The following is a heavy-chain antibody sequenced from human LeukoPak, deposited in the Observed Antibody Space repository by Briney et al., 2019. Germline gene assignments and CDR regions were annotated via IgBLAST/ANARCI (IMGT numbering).Heavy chain of an antibody. CDR3: ARGIQLWGRIYYYYYMDV. D-gene: IGHD5-18*01. V-gene: IGHV1-46*01. Sequence: GASVKVSCKASGYTFTSYYMHWVRQAPGQGLEWMGIINPSGGGTSYAQKFQGRVTMTRDTSTSTVYMELSSLRSEDTAVYYCARGIQLWGRIYYYYYMDVWGKGTTVTISS. J-gene: IGHJ6*03. CDR2: INPSGGGT. CDR1: GYTFTSYY.